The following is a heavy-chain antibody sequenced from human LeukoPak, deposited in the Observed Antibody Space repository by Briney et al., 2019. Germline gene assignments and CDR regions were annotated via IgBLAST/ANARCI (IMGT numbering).Heavy chain of an antibody. J-gene: IGHJ4*02. Sequence: ASVKVSCKASGYTFTGYHMHWVRQAPGQGLEWMGWINPNSGGTNYAQKFQGRVTMTRDTSISTAYMELSRLRSDDTAVYYCARDLYDSSGYYYPNDYWGQGTLVTVSS. CDR1: GYTFTGYH. V-gene: IGHV1-2*02. CDR2: INPNSGGT. D-gene: IGHD3-22*01. CDR3: ARDLYDSSGYYYPNDY.